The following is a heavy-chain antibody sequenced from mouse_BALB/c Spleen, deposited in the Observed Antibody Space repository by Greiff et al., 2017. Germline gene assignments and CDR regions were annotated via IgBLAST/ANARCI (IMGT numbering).Heavy chain of an antibody. CDR2: INPSNGGT. CDR3: TRSDGYYEVDY. CDR1: GYTFTSYY. J-gene: IGHJ4*01. Sequence: QVQLQQSGAELVKPGASVKLSCKASGYTFTSYYMYWVKQRPGQGLEWIGEINPSNGGTNFNEKFKSKATLTVDKSSSTAYMQLSSLTSEDSAVYYCTRSDGYYEVDYWGQGTSVTVSS. V-gene: IGHV1S81*02. D-gene: IGHD2-3*01.